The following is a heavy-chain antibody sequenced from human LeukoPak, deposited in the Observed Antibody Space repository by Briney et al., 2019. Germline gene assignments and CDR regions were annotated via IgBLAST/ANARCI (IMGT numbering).Heavy chain of an antibody. CDR2: INHSGST. D-gene: IGHD1/OR15-1a*01. Sequence: PSETLSLTCAVYGDSFTIYYWTWIRQPPGKGLEWIGEINHSGSTNYNPSLKSRVTMSVDTSKNQFSLKLTSVTAADTAVYYCARGRCTNKPFPDRHFDFWGQGALVTVSS. V-gene: IGHV4-34*01. CDR3: ARGRCTNKPFPDRHFDF. J-gene: IGHJ4*02. CDR1: GDSFTIYY.